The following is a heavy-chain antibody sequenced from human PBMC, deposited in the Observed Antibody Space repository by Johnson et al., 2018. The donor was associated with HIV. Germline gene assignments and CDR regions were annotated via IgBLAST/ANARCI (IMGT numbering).Heavy chain of an antibody. Sequence: VQLVESGGGLIQPGGSLRLSCAASGFTVSSNYMGWVRQAPGKGLEWVSVLYSGGSTYYTDSVKGRFTISRDNAKNSLFLQMNSLRAEDTALYYCAKALGWELSIWGQGTMVTVSS. CDR1: GFTVSSNY. V-gene: IGHV3-53*01. CDR2: LYSGGST. J-gene: IGHJ3*02. D-gene: IGHD1-26*01. CDR3: AKALGWELSI.